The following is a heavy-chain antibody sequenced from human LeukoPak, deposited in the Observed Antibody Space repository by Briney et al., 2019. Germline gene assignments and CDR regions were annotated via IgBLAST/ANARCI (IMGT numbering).Heavy chain of an antibody. CDR1: GFTVSSNY. D-gene: IGHD3-16*02. CDR3: AKDSDDYVWGSYRRYYFDY. V-gene: IGHV3-23*01. Sequence: GGSLRLSCAASGFTVSSNYMSWVRQAPGKGLEWVSAISGSGGSTYYADSVKGRFTISRDNSKNTLYLQMNSLRAEDTAVYYCAKDSDDYVWGSYRRYYFDYWGQGTLVTVSS. J-gene: IGHJ4*02. CDR2: ISGSGGST.